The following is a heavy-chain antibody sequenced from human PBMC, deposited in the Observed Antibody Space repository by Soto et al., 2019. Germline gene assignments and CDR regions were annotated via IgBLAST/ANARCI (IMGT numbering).Heavy chain of an antibody. V-gene: IGHV1-8*01. D-gene: IGHD4-17*01. J-gene: IGHJ6*02. CDR1: GYTFTSYD. CDR3: ARWRTVTTDYYYGMDV. Sequence: ASVKVSCRASGYTFTSYDINWVRQATGQGLEWMGWMNPNSGNTGYAQKFQGRVTMTRNTSISTAYMELSSLRSEDTAVYYCARWRTVTTDYYYGMDVWGQGTTVTVSS. CDR2: MNPNSGNT.